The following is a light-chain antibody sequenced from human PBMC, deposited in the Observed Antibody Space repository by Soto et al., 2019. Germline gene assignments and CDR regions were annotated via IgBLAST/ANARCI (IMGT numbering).Light chain of an antibody. CDR1: QSVSSN. CDR2: GAS. J-gene: IGKJ2*01. Sequence: EIVMTQSPATLSVSPGERATLSCRASQSVSSNLAWYQQKPGQAPRLLIYGASTRATGIPARLSGSGSGTEFTLIISSLQSEDFAVYYCQPYNNWPPMYTFGQGTKLEMK. CDR3: QPYNNWPPMYT. V-gene: IGKV3-15*01.